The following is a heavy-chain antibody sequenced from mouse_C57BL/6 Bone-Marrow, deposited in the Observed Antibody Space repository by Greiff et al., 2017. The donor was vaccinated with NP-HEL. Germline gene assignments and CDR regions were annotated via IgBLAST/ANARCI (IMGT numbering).Heavy chain of an antibody. CDR3: ARLLPYYYAMDY. V-gene: IGHV5-17*01. CDR1: GFTFSDYG. CDR2: ISSGSSTI. Sequence: EVHLVESGGGLVKPGGSLKLSCAASGFTFSDYGMHWVRQAPEKGLEWVAYISSGSSTIYYADTVKGRFTISRDNAKNTLFLQMTSLRSEDTAMYYCARLLPYYYAMDYWGQGTSVTVSS. D-gene: IGHD2-1*01. J-gene: IGHJ4*01.